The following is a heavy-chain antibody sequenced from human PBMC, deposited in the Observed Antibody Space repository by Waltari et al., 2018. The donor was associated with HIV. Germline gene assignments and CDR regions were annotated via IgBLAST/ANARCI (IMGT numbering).Heavy chain of an antibody. CDR1: GFTFTNYV. J-gene: IGHJ6*02. V-gene: IGHV1-18*01. CDR3: VRGGGSWLYDMYYFQGLDV. D-gene: IGHD3-10*01. Sequence: QVQLVQSGPEMRRLGASMKISCRASGFTFTNYVFSWVRQAPGQGREWLGWVSAYDGNGDSAPKYKERVTLSTDTSTTTAYLEVRGLRSDDTAIYFCVRGGGSWLYDMYYFQGLDVWGQGTAVTVSS. CDR2: VSAYDGNG.